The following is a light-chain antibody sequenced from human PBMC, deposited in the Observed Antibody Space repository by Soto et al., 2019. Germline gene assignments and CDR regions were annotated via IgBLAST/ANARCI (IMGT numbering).Light chain of an antibody. V-gene: IGKV3-20*01. CDR2: AAS. CDR1: ESVTSTY. CDR3: QQYGSSPPYT. J-gene: IGKJ2*01. Sequence: EIVLTQSPGTLSLSPGERATLSCRTSESVTSTYLAWYQQKPGQPPRLLIYAASSRATGIPDRFSGSGSGTDFTLTISRLEPEDFAVYYCQQYGSSPPYTFGQGTKVDIK.